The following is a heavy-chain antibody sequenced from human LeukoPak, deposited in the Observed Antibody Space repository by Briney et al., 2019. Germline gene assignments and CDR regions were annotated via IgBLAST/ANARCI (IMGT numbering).Heavy chain of an antibody. Sequence: GGSLRLSCAASGFTFSSYGMHWVRQAPGKGLEWVAVISYDGSNKYYADSVKGRFTISRDNSKNTLYLQMNSLRAEDTAVYYCARVNGGSYLWDAFDIWGQGTMVTVSS. D-gene: IGHD1-26*01. CDR2: ISYDGSNK. V-gene: IGHV3-30*03. CDR1: GFTFSSYG. CDR3: ARVNGGSYLWDAFDI. J-gene: IGHJ3*02.